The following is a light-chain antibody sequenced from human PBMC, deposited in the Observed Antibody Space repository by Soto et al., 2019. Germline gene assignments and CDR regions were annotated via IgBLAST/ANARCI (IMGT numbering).Light chain of an antibody. J-gene: IGKJ1*01. Sequence: DIQMTQSPSSLSASVGDRVTITFRTSQSISRWLAWYQEKPGKAPKVLIYDASNLESGVPSRFSGSGSGTEFTLTISRLQPDDFATYYCQQYSSYWTFGQGTKVDI. CDR2: DAS. CDR1: QSISRW. CDR3: QQYSSYWT. V-gene: IGKV1-5*01.